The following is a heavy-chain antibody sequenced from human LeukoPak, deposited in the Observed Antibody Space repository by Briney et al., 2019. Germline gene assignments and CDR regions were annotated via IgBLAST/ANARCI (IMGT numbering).Heavy chain of an antibody. J-gene: IGHJ4*02. V-gene: IGHV3-23*01. Sequence: GGSLSLSRAASGFTLSTYAMSWVRQAPGKGREWVSAISGTGSSTYYADSVKGRFTIPRDNSKNMLNLQMNSLRAEDTAGYYCAKGSFITRTAVLIDPLDYWGQGTLVTVSS. CDR1: GFTLSTYA. D-gene: IGHD3-3*01. CDR2: ISGTGSST. CDR3: AKGSFITRTAVLIDPLDY.